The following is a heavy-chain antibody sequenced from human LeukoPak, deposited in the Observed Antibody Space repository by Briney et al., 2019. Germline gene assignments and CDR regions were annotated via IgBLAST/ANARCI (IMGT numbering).Heavy chain of an antibody. CDR3: ARQRVSSPPDY. D-gene: IGHD2/OR15-2a*01. V-gene: IGHV4-31*03. CDR2: IYYSGST. CDR1: GGSISSGGYY. J-gene: IGHJ4*02. Sequence: SETLSLTCTVSGGSISSGGYYWSWIRQHPGKGLEWIGYIYYSGSTYYNPSLKSRVTISVDTSKNQFSLKLSSVTAADTAVYYCARQRVSSPPDYWGQGTLVAVSS.